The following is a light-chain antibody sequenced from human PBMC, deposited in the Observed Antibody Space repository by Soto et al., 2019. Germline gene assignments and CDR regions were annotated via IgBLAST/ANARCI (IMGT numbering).Light chain of an antibody. CDR2: DTN. J-gene: IGLJ2*01. V-gene: IGLV7-46*01. Sequence: QAVVTQEPSLTVSPGGTVTLTCGSNTGAVTSGHYPYWFQQKPGQAPRTLIYDTNNKHSWTPARFSGSLLGGKAALTLSGAQPEDEADYYCLLSYSGAYVVFGGGPKVTVL. CDR3: LLSYSGAYVV. CDR1: TGAVTSGHY.